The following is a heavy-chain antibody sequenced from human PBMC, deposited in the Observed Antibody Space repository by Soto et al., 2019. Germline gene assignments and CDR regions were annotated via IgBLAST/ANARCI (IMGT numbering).Heavy chain of an antibody. CDR2: INPNSGGT. CDR3: ARDRNYGIQSHYYYMDF. V-gene: IGHV1-2*04. CDR1: GYTFTGYY. D-gene: IGHD4-4*01. Sequence: ASVKVSCKASGYTFTGYYMHWVRQAPGQGLEWMGWINPNSGGTNYAQKFQGWVTMTRDTSISTAYMELSRLRSDDTAVYYCARDRNYGIQSHYYYMDFWCKGTTVTVSS. J-gene: IGHJ6*03.